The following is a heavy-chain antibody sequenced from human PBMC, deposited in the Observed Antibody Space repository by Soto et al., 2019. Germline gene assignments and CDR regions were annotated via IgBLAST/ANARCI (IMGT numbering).Heavy chain of an antibody. J-gene: IGHJ6*02. CDR3: ARAGYAHGLDV. D-gene: IGHD2-2*01. V-gene: IGHV3-72*01. Sequence: GGSLSPSCSVSGFISLYHDTDWVRDSPGKGREWVGRTRNKGSSYTTHYAASVKGRFTISRDDSKSSLYLQMNGLTTEDTALYYCARAGYAHGLDVWGQGTTVTVS. CDR2: TRNKGSSYTT. CDR1: GFISLYHD.